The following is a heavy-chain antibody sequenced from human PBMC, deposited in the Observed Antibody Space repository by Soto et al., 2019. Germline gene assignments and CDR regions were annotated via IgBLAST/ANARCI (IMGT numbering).Heavy chain of an antibody. CDR3: ARDRVQPPQPYYYYGMDV. J-gene: IGHJ6*02. D-gene: IGHD3-10*01. V-gene: IGHV1-69*12. CDR2: IIPIFGTA. CDR1: GGTFSSYA. Sequence: QVQLVQSGAEVKKPGSSVKVSCKASGGTFSSYAISWVRQAPGQGLEWMGGIIPIFGTANYAQKFQGRVTITADESTSTAYMELSSLRSEDTAVYYCARDRVQPPQPYYYYGMDVWGQGTTVTVSS.